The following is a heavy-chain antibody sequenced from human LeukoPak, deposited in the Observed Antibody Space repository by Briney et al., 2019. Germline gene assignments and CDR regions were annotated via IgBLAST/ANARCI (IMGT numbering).Heavy chain of an antibody. CDR3: ARMGVRGVIITLYYFDY. J-gene: IGHJ4*02. CDR1: GFTFSSYE. CDR2: ISSSGSTI. Sequence: GGSLRLSCAASGFTFSSYEMNWVRQAPGKGLEWVSYISSSGSTIYYADSVKGRFTISRDNAKNSLYLQMNSLRAEDTAVYYCARMGVRGVIITLYYFDYWGQGTLVTVSS. D-gene: IGHD3-10*01. V-gene: IGHV3-48*03.